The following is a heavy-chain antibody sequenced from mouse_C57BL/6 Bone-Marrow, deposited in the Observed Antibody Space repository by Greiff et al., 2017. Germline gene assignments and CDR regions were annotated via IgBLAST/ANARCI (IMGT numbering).Heavy chain of an antibody. D-gene: IGHD1-1*01. V-gene: IGHV5-17*01. CDR3: SRNDYYGSSFDWYFDV. Sequence: EVKLMESGGGLVKPGGSLKLSCAASGFTFSDYGMHWVRQAPEKGLEWVAYISSGSSTIYYADTVKGRFTISRDNAKNTLFLQRTSLRSEDTAMYYCSRNDYYGSSFDWYFDVWGTGTTVTVSS. J-gene: IGHJ1*03. CDR1: GFTFSDYG. CDR2: ISSGSSTI.